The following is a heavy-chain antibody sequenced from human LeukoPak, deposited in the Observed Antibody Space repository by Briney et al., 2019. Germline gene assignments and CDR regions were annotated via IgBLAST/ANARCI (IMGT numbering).Heavy chain of an antibody. D-gene: IGHD3-10*01. CDR1: GASISSYY. CDR2: IYYSGST. CDR3: ARRGITSFDY. V-gene: IGHV4-59*08. Sequence: SETLSLTCTVSGASISSYYWSWIRQPPGKGLEWIGYIYYSGSTNYNPSLKSRVTISVDTSKNQFSLKLSSVTAADTAVYYCARRGITSFDYWGQGTLVTVSS. J-gene: IGHJ4*02.